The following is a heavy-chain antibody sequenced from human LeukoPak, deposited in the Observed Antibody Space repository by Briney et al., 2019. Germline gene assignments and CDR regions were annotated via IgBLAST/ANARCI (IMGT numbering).Heavy chain of an antibody. D-gene: IGHD2-2*01. J-gene: IGHJ6*03. V-gene: IGHV1-2*02. CDR3: ARGAPLSQIYYFYFYMDV. Sequence: ASVKVTCKASGYTFNDYYIHWVRQAPGQGLEWMGWINPNSGGPNYAQNFQGRVTMTRDTSISTAYIELSRLKSDDTAVYYCARGAPLSQIYYFYFYMDVWGKGATVTISS. CDR1: GYTFNDYY. CDR2: INPNSGGP.